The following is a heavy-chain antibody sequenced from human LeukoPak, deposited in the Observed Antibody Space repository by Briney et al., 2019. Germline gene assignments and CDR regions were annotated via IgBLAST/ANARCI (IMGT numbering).Heavy chain of an antibody. CDR3: ATTASNSGYDLGWFDP. J-gene: IGHJ5*02. CDR2: FDPEDGET. D-gene: IGHD5-12*01. Sequence: ASVKVSRKVSGYTLTELSMHWVRQAPGKGLEWMGGFDPEDGETIYAQKFQGRVTMTEDTSTDTAYMELSSLRSEDTAVYYCATTASNSGYDLGWFDPWGQGTLVTVSS. V-gene: IGHV1-24*01. CDR1: GYTLTELS.